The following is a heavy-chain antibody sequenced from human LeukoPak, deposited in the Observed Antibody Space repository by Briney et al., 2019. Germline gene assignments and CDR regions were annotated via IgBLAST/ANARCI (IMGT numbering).Heavy chain of an antibody. CDR2: LYHPDST. V-gene: IGHV4-38-2*01. CDR3: ARQYDSYFYYYLDL. J-gene: IGHJ6*03. D-gene: IGHD2-2*01. CDR1: VYPINNAYY. Sequence: PSETLSLTCAVSVYPINNAYYWVWIRQPPGKGLEWIGSLYHPDSTYYNPSLKSRVTMSVDTSRNQFSLKLSFVTAADTAVYYCARQYDSYFYYYLDLWGSGTTVTVSS.